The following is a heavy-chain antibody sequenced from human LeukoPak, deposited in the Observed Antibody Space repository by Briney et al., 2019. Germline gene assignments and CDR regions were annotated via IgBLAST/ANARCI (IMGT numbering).Heavy chain of an antibody. J-gene: IGHJ1*01. CDR1: GYTFTCYY. Sequence: GASVKVSCKASGYTFTCYYMHWVRQAPGQGLEWMGWINPNSGGTNYAQKFQGWVTMTRDTSISTAYMELSRLRSDDTAVYYCARDEVVAATLSVHFQHWGQGTLVTVSS. D-gene: IGHD2-15*01. V-gene: IGHV1-2*04. CDR2: INPNSGGT. CDR3: ARDEVVAATLSVHFQH.